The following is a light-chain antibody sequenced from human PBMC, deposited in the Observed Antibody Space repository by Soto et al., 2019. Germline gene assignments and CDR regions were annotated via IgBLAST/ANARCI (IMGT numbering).Light chain of an antibody. J-gene: IGKJ1*01. CDR2: DAS. CDR1: QSISSW. CDR3: QQYNSYWT. Sequence: DIQMTQSPSTLSASVGDSVNIXXRASQSISSWLAWYQQKPGEAPKLLIYDASSLESGVPSRFSGSGSGTEFTLTISSLQPDDFATYYCQQYNSYWTFGQGTKVDIK. V-gene: IGKV1-5*01.